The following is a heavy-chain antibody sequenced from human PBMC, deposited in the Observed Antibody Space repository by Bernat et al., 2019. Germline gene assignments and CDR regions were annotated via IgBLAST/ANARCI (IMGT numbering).Heavy chain of an antibody. Sequence: QLQLQESGSGLVKPSQTLSLTCAVSGGSISSGGYSWSWIRQPPGKGLEWIGYIYHSGSTYYNPSLKSRVTISVDRSKNQFSLKLSSVTAADTAVYYCATQDLGYCSGGSCYSGDYFDYWGQGTLVTVSS. CDR3: ATQDLGYCSGGSCYSGDYFDY. D-gene: IGHD2-15*01. CDR2: IYHSGST. V-gene: IGHV4-30-2*01. CDR1: GGSISSGGYS. J-gene: IGHJ4*02.